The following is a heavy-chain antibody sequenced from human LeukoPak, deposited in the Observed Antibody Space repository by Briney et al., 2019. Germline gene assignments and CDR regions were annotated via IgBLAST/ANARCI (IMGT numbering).Heavy chain of an antibody. CDR3: AREAAAGNPWAAFDI. CDR2: IYSGGST. Sequence: ETLSLTCTVSGGSISSYYWSWIRQPPGKGLEWVSVIYSGGSTYYADSVKGRFTISRDNSKNTLYLQMNSLRAEDTAVYYCAREAAAGNPWAAFDIWGQGTMVTVSS. CDR1: GGSISSYY. J-gene: IGHJ3*02. D-gene: IGHD6-13*01. V-gene: IGHV3-66*01.